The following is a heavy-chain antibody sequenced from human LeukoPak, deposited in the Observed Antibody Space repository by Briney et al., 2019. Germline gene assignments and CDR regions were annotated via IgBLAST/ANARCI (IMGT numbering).Heavy chain of an antibody. V-gene: IGHV4-61*02. Sequence: SETLSLTCTVSGGSISSGSYYWSWIRQAAGKGLEWIGRVYTSGSTNYNPSLKSRVTLSLDTSKNQFSLKLRSVTAADTAVYYCARAVGATNSIRFDPWGQGTLVTVSS. CDR1: GGSISSGSYY. D-gene: IGHD1-26*01. CDR2: VYTSGST. J-gene: IGHJ5*02. CDR3: ARAVGATNSIRFDP.